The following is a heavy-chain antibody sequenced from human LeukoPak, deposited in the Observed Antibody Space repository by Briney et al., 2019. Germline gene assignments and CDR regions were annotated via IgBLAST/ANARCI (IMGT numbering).Heavy chain of an antibody. Sequence: SETLSLTCTVSGGSISSYYWSWIRQPPGKGLEWIGYIYYSGTTKYNPSLKSRVTISADTSKNQFSLKLSSVTAADTAVYYCARQADDSSSSLVYFDYWGQGTLVTVSS. CDR2: IYYSGTT. CDR3: ARQADDSSSSLVYFDY. D-gene: IGHD6-6*01. V-gene: IGHV4-59*08. CDR1: GGSISSYY. J-gene: IGHJ4*02.